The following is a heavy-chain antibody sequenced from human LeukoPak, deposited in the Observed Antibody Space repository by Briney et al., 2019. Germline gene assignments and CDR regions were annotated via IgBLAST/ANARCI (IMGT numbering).Heavy chain of an antibody. V-gene: IGHV1-69*06. CDR1: GGTFSSYA. CDR2: IIPIFGTA. CDR3: ARDSGERGSGSYLIAY. J-gene: IGHJ4*02. Sequence: SVKVSCKASGGTFSSYAISWVRQAPGQGLEWMGGIIPIFGTANYAQKFQGRVTITADKSTSTAYMELSRLRSDDTAVYYCARDSGERGSGSYLIAYWGQGTLVTVSS. D-gene: IGHD3-10*01.